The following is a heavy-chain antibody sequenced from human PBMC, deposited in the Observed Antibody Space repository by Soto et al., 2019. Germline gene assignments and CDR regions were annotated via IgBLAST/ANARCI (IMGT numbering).Heavy chain of an antibody. CDR3: AATYYYDSSGSNNWFDP. CDR1: GGTFSSYA. CDR2: IIPIFGTA. V-gene: IGHV1-69*06. J-gene: IGHJ5*02. D-gene: IGHD3-22*01. Sequence: QVQLVQSGAEVKKPGSSVKVSCKASGGTFSSYAISWVRQAPGQGLEWMGGIIPIFGTANYAQKFQGRVTITANKSTSTAYMELSSLRSEDTAVYYCAATYYYDSSGSNNWFDPWGQGTLVTVSS.